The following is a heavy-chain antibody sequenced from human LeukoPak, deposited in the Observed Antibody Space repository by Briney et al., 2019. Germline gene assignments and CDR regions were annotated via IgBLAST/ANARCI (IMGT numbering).Heavy chain of an antibody. D-gene: IGHD5-24*01. CDR1: GFAFKTYA. J-gene: IGHJ4*02. CDR3: ARLEMATAFDY. Sequence: GGSLRLSCAASGFAFKTYAMSWVRQAPGKGLEWVSAISGSGAITYYADSVKGRFTISRDNAKNSLYLQMNSLRAEDTAVYYCARLEMATAFDYWGQGTLVTVSS. V-gene: IGHV3-23*01. CDR2: ISGSGAIT.